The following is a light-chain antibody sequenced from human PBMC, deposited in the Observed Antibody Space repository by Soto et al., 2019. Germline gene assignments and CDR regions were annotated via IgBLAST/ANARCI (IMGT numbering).Light chain of an antibody. Sequence: QPVLTQPPSVSGAPGQRVTISCTGSSSNIGAGYDVHWYQQLPGTAPKLLISGNSNRPSGXXXRXSGSKSGTSASLAITGLQAEDEADYYCQSYDSSLSGWVFGGGTKVTVL. J-gene: IGLJ3*02. CDR1: SSNIGAGYD. V-gene: IGLV1-40*01. CDR3: QSYDSSLSGWV. CDR2: GNS.